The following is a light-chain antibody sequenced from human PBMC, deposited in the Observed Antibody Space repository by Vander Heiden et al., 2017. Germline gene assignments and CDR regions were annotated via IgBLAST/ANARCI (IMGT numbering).Light chain of an antibody. V-gene: IGKV1-39*01. CDR2: AAS. CDR1: QGISSC. CDR3: QQAYSAPST. Sequence: DIQMTQTPSSVSASVGDRVTITCRASQGISSCLSWYQQKPGKAPKLLIYAASILQSGVPSRFRGSGSGTDFTLTISSLQPEDFATYSCQQAYSAPSTFGQGTKLEIK. J-gene: IGKJ2*01.